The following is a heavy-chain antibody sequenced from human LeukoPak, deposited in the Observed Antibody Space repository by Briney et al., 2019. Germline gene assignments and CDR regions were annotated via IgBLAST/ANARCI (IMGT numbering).Heavy chain of an antibody. V-gene: IGHV1-69*05. J-gene: IGHJ4*02. Sequence: SVKVSCKASGGTFSSYAISWVRQAPGQGLEWMGGITPIFGTANYAQKFQGRVTITTDESTSTAYMELSSLRSEDTAVYYCARGHDYSNRPVILTGYYYFDYWGQGTLVTVSS. D-gene: IGHD3-9*01. CDR3: ARGHDYSNRPVILTGYYYFDY. CDR2: ITPIFGTA. CDR1: GGTFSSYA.